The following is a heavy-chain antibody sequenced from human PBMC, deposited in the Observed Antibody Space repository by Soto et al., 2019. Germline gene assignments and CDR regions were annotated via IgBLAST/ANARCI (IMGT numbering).Heavy chain of an antibody. J-gene: IGHJ5*02. D-gene: IGHD3-10*01. Sequence: GGSLRLSCAASGFTFSNAWMSWVRQAPGKGLEWVGRIKSKTDGGTTDYAAPVKGRFTISRDDSKNTLYLQMNSLKTEDTAVYYCTTGLYYGSGSYYVDWFDPWGQGTLVTVSS. CDR2: IKSKTDGGTT. CDR1: GFTFSNAW. V-gene: IGHV3-15*01. CDR3: TTGLYYGSGSYYVDWFDP.